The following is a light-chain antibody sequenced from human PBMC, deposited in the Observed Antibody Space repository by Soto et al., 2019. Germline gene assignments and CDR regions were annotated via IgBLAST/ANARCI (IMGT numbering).Light chain of an antibody. Sequence: ERVMTQSPATLSVSPGERATLSCRASQSVSSNLAWYQQKPGQAPRLLIYGASTRAIGIPARFSGSGSGTEFTLTISSLQSEDFAVYYCQQYNSWPLTFGGGTKVEIK. CDR2: GAS. J-gene: IGKJ4*01. CDR1: QSVSSN. CDR3: QQYNSWPLT. V-gene: IGKV3-15*01.